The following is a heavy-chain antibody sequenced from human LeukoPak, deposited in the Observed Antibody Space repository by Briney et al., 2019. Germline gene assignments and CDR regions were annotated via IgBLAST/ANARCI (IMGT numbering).Heavy chain of an antibody. CDR1: GFTFSNAW. CDR2: IKSKTDGRTT. Sequence: GGSLRLSCAASGFTFSNAWMSWVRQAPGKGPEWVGRIKSKTDGRTTDYAAPVKGRFTISRDESKNTLYLHMNSLKTEDTAVYYCTTDHRLRFLEWHQDYYWGQGTLVTVSS. J-gene: IGHJ4*02. CDR3: TTDHRLRFLEWHQDYY. V-gene: IGHV3-15*01. D-gene: IGHD3-3*01.